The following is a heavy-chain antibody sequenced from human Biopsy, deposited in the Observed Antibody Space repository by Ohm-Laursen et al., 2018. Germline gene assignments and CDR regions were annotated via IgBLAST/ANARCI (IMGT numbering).Heavy chain of an antibody. J-gene: IGHJ5*02. Sequence: PSETLSLTCSVSGGSIISYYWTWIRQPPGKGLEWIGHVYNGGITNYNPSLKSRVTVSKDTSKNQFSLQVNSVTAADTAVYYCARTPRGSFWSGSYKRGLWFDPWGQGTLVIVSS. D-gene: IGHD3-3*01. CDR3: ARTPRGSFWSGSYKRGLWFDP. V-gene: IGHV4-59*01. CDR2: VYNGGIT. CDR1: GGSIISYY.